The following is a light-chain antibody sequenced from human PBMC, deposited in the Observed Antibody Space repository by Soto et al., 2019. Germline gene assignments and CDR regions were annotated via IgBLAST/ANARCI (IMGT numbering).Light chain of an antibody. V-gene: IGLV2-11*01. CDR1: TSDVGAYDY. J-gene: IGLJ2*01. CDR3: CSSAAGSTVV. CDR2: DVS. Sequence: QSALTQPRSVSGSPGQSVTISCAGSTSDVGAYDYVSWYQQHPGKAPKLMIYDVSKRPSGVPDRFSGSKSANTASLTISGLQADDEADYYCCSSAAGSTVVFGGGTKVTVL.